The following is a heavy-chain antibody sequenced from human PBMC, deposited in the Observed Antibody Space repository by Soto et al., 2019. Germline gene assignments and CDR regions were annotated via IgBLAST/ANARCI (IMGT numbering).Heavy chain of an antibody. CDR1: GFSFSSYS. CDR2: ISSSSRTI. Sequence: EVQLVESGGGLVQPGGSLRVSCAASGFSFSSYSMNWVRQAPGKGLEWVSYISSSSRTIYYADSVKGRFTISRDNAKNSLYLQMNSLRDEDTGVYYCAKDRSSTMYAMDVWGQGTTVTVS. CDR3: AKDRSSTMYAMDV. V-gene: IGHV3-48*02. J-gene: IGHJ6*02. D-gene: IGHD2-2*01.